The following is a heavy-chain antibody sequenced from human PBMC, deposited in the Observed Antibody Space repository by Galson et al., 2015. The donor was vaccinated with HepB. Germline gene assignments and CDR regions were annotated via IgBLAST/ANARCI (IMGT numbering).Heavy chain of an antibody. Sequence: SLRLSCAASGFTFSSYGMHWVRQAPGKGLEWVAVISYDGSNKYYADSVKGRFTISRDNSKNTLYLQMNSLRAEDTAVYYCACGLGESYSSSWYWAVYYYGMDVWGQGTTVTVSS. CDR1: GFTFSSYG. CDR3: ACGLGESYSSSWYWAVYYYGMDV. V-gene: IGHV3-30*03. D-gene: IGHD6-13*01. CDR2: ISYDGSNK. J-gene: IGHJ6*02.